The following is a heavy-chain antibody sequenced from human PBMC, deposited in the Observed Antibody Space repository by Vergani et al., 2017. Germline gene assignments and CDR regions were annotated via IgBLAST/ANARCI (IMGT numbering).Heavy chain of an antibody. V-gene: IGHV1-69*12. CDR1: GGTFSSYA. J-gene: IGHJ4*02. Sequence: QVQLVQSGAEVKKPGSSVKVSCKASGGTFSSYAISWVRQAPGQGLEWMGGIIPIFGTANYAQKFQGRVTITADESTSTAYMERSSLRSEDTSVYYCATATEYSSSFLRYLECYFDYWGQGTLVTVSS. CDR3: ATATEYSSSFLRYLECYFDY. CDR2: IIPIFGTA. D-gene: IGHD6-6*01.